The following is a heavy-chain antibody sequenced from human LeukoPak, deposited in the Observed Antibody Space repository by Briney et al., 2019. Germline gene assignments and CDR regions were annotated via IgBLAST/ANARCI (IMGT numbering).Heavy chain of an antibody. CDR3: ARGMKGHSSGWYWREEVGYYFDY. CDR2: INPNSGGT. Sequence: GASVKVSCKASGYTFTGYYMHWVRQAPGQGLEWMGWINPNSGGTNYAQKFQGRVTMTRDTSISTAYMELSSLRSEDTAVYYCARGMKGHSSGWYWREEVGYYFDYWGQGTLVTVSS. D-gene: IGHD6-19*01. V-gene: IGHV1-2*02. CDR1: GYTFTGYY. J-gene: IGHJ4*02.